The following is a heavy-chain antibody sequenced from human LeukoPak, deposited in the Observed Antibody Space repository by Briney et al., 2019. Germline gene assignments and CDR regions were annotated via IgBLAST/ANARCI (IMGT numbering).Heavy chain of an antibody. Sequence: GGSLRLSCAASGFTFSSYTMNWVRQAPGKGLEWVSFISTHTTYIYYADSVKGRFTVSSDNAKNSLYLQMNSLRAEDTAVYYCARGGNDVLTGPDYWGQGTLVTVSS. V-gene: IGHV3-21*01. CDR1: GFTFSSYT. J-gene: IGHJ4*02. CDR2: ISTHTTYI. CDR3: ARGGNDVLTGPDY. D-gene: IGHD3-9*01.